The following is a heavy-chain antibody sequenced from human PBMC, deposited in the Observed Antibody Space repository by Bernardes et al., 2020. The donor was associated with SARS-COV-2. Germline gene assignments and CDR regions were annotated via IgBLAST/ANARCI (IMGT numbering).Heavy chain of an antibody. CDR1: GFSFSEYY. J-gene: IGHJ5*02. D-gene: IGHD3-3*01. V-gene: IGHV3-11*06. CDR2: ISSGGSYR. CDR3: ARGKADYFDFWDGYYLDR. Sequence: GGSLRLSCAASGFSFSEYYMSWIRQAPGEGLEWVSYISSGGSYRNYADSVKGRFTISRDNAKNSLYLQMNSLRAEDTAVYYCARGKADYFDFWDGYYLDRWGQGTLVTVSS.